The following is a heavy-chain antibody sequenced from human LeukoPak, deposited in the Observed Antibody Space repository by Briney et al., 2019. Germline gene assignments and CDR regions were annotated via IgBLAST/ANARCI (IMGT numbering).Heavy chain of an antibody. V-gene: IGHV4-34*01. D-gene: IGHD6-19*01. J-gene: IGHJ4*02. CDR2: INHSGST. CDR3: ARRQQWLVRGLDY. Sequence: SETLSLTCAVYGGSFSGYYWSWIRQPPGKGLEWIGEINHSGSTNYNPSLKSRVTISVDTSKNQFSLKLSSVTAADTAVYYCARRQQWLVRGLDYWGQGTLVTVSS. CDR1: GGSFSGYY.